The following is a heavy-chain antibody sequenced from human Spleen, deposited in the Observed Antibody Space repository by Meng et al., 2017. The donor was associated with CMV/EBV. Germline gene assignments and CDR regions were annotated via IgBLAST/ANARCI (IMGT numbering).Heavy chain of an antibody. Sequence: SGYSFTNYWIAWVRQMPGKGLEWMGIIYPGDSDTRYSPSFQGQFTISADKSISTAYLQWSSLKASDTAMYYCARPYCSGGGCYRIDCWGQGTLVTVSS. J-gene: IGHJ4*02. CDR2: IYPGDSDT. V-gene: IGHV5-51*01. CDR3: ARPYCSGGGCYRIDC. CDR1: GYSFTNYW. D-gene: IGHD2-15*01.